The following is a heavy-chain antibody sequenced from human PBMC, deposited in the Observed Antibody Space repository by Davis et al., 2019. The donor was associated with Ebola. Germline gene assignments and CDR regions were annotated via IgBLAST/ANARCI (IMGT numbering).Heavy chain of an antibody. V-gene: IGHV5-51*01. CDR2: IYPGDSDT. Sequence: GGSLRLSCKGSGYSFTSYWIGWVRQMPGKGLEWMGIIYPGDSDTRYSPSFHGQVTISADKSISTAYLQWSSLKASDTAMYYCARPTYYYDSSGYYWDAFDIWGQGTMVTVSS. D-gene: IGHD3-22*01. J-gene: IGHJ3*02. CDR1: GYSFTSYW. CDR3: ARPTYYYDSSGYYWDAFDI.